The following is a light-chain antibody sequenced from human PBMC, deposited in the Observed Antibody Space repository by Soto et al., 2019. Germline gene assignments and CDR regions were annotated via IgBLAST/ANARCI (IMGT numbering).Light chain of an antibody. V-gene: IGKV1-13*02. CDR1: QGISSA. CDR2: DAS. CDR3: QQFNSYPHS. J-gene: IGKJ2*03. Sequence: AIPLTQSPSSLSASVGDRVTITCRASQGISSALAWYQQKPGKAPKLLIYDASSLESGVPSTFSGSGSGTDFTRTISSLESYDFATYYCQQFNSYPHSCGRGTKLEIK.